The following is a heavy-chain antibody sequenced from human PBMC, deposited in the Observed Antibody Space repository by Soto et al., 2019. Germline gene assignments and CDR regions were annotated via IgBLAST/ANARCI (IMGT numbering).Heavy chain of an antibody. CDR1: GFTFSDYY. J-gene: IGHJ3*02. CDR3: ARDPRRFVEWPHDAFDI. V-gene: IGHV3-11*01. CDR2: ISSSGSTI. D-gene: IGHD3-3*01. Sequence: QVQLVESGGGLVKPGGSLRLSCAASGFTFSDYYMSWIRQAPGKGLEWVSYISSSGSTIYYADSVKGRFTISRDNAKKSLYLQMNSLRAEDTAVYYCARDPRRFVEWPHDAFDIWGQGTMVTVSS.